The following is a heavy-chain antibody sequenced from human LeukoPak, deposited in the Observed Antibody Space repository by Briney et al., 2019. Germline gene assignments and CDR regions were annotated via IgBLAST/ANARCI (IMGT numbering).Heavy chain of an antibody. CDR2: ISWNSGSI. D-gene: IGHD3-9*01. CDR1: GFTFDDYA. Sequence: SGGSLRLSCAASGFTFDDYAMHWVRQAPGKGLEWVSGISWNSGSIGYADSVKGRFTISRDNAKNSLYLQMNSLRAEDTALYYCAKDEMRYFDWLFSGMDVWGQGTTVTVSS. CDR3: AKDEMRYFDWLFSGMDV. J-gene: IGHJ6*02. V-gene: IGHV3-9*01.